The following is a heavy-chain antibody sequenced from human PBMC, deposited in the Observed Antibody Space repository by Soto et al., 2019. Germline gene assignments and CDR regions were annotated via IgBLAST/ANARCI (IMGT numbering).Heavy chain of an antibody. V-gene: IGHV3-15*01. CDR2: IKSKTDGGTT. Sequence: EVQLVESGGGLVKPGGSLSLSCAASGFTFSNAWMSWVRQAPGKGLEWVGRIKSKTDGGTTDYAAPVKGRFTISRDDSKNTLYLQMNSLKTEDTAVYYCTTVSNDYGDYVLDYWGQGTLVTVSS. CDR1: GFTFSNAW. CDR3: TTVSNDYGDYVLDY. D-gene: IGHD4-17*01. J-gene: IGHJ4*02.